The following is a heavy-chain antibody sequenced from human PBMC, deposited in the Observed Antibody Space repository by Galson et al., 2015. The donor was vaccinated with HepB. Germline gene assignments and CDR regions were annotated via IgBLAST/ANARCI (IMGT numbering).Heavy chain of an antibody. CDR2: ISAYNGNT. Sequence: SVKVSCKASGYTFTSYGISWVRQAPGQGLEWMGWISAYNGNTNYAQKLQGRVTMTTDTSTSTAYMELRSLRSDDTAVYYCARDLQYSYDSSGYYVRRFDPWGQGTLVTVSS. CDR3: ARDLQYSYDSSGYYVRRFDP. D-gene: IGHD3-22*01. V-gene: IGHV1-18*01. CDR1: GYTFTSYG. J-gene: IGHJ5*02.